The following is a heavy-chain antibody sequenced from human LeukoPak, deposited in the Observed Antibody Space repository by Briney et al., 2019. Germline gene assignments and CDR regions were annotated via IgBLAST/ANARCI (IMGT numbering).Heavy chain of an antibody. J-gene: IGHJ4*02. Sequence: GGSLRLSCAASGFTFSSYGMHWVRQAPGKGLEWVAVISYDGSNKYYADSVKGRFTISRDNSKNTLYLQMNSLRAEDTAVYYCARGRGSYLDFDYWGQGTLVTVSS. D-gene: IGHD1-26*01. CDR2: ISYDGSNK. CDR1: GFTFSSYG. CDR3: ARGRGSYLDFDY. V-gene: IGHV3-30*03.